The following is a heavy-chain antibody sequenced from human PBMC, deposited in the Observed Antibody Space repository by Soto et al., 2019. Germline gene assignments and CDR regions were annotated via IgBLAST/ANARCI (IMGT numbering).Heavy chain of an antibody. Sequence: QAQLVESGGGVVQPGRSLRLSCAASGFTFSSYGMHWVRQAPGKGLEWVAVISYDGSNKYYADSVKGRFTISRDNSKNTLYLQMNSLRAEDTAVYYCAKGSGFDYWGQGTLVTVSS. CDR3: AKGSGFDY. CDR2: ISYDGSNK. V-gene: IGHV3-30*18. D-gene: IGHD6-25*01. CDR1: GFTFSSYG. J-gene: IGHJ4*02.